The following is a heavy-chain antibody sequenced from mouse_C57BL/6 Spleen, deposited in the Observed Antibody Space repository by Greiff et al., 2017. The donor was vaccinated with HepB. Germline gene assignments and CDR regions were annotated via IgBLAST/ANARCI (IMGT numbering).Heavy chain of an antibody. Sequence: QVQLKESGPELVKPGASVKLSCKASGYTFTSYDINWVNQRPGQGLEWIGWIYPRDGSTKYNEKFKGKATLTVDTSSSTAYMELHSLTSEDSAVYFCVPTMIHYYGSSLDYWGQGTTLTVSS. CDR1: GYTFTSYD. CDR3: VPTMIHYYGSSLDY. D-gene: IGHD1-1*01. J-gene: IGHJ2*01. V-gene: IGHV1-85*01. CDR2: IYPRDGST.